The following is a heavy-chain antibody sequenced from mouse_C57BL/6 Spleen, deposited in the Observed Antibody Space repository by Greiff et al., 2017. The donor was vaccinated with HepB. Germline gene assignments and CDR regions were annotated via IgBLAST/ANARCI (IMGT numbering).Heavy chain of an antibody. D-gene: IGHD1-1*01. V-gene: IGHV6-6*01. CDR2: IRNKANNHAT. CDR1: GFTFSDAW. CDR3: SRSTTVVAENWYFDV. Sequence: EVKLEESGGGLVQPGGSMKLSCAASGFTFSDAWMDWVRQSPEKGLEWVAEIRNKANNHATYYAESVKGRFTISRDDSKSSVYLQMNSSRAEDTGVYYCSRSTTVVAENWYFDVWGTGTTVTVSS. J-gene: IGHJ1*03.